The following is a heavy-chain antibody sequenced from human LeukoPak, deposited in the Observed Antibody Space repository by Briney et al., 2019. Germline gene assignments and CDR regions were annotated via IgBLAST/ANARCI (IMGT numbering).Heavy chain of an antibody. CDR3: ARGWAGREWLLEGFHWFDP. Sequence: GASVKVSCKASGGTFSSYAISWVRQAPGQGLEWMGGIIPIFGTANYAQKFQGRVTITADESTSTAYMELSSLRSEDTAVYYCARGWAGREWLLEGFHWFDPWGQGTLVTVSS. CDR2: IIPIFGTA. V-gene: IGHV1-69*13. D-gene: IGHD3-3*01. CDR1: GGTFSSYA. J-gene: IGHJ5*02.